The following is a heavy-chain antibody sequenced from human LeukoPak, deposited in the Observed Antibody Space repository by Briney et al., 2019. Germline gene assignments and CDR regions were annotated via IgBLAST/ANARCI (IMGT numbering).Heavy chain of an antibody. D-gene: IGHD5-18*01. V-gene: IGHV3-21*04. CDR1: GFTFSSYS. Sequence: PGGSLRLSCAASGFTFSSYSMNWVRQAPGKGLEWVSSISSSSSYIYYADSVKGRFTISRDNAKNSLYLQMNSLRAEDTAVYYCARVVVDNGYSYGWVFDYWGQGTLVTVSS. J-gene: IGHJ4*02. CDR3: ARVVVDNGYSYGWVFDY. CDR2: ISSSSSYI.